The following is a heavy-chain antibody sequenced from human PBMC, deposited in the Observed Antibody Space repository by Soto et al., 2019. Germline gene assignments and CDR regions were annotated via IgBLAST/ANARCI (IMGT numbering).Heavy chain of an antibody. J-gene: IGHJ4*02. CDR2: ISWDGGST. CDR1: GFTFDDYT. CDR3: AKAPSHGDNLDY. V-gene: IGHV3-43*01. Sequence: EVQLVESGGVVVQPGGSLRLSCAASGFTFDDYTMHWVRQAPGKGLEWVSLISWDGGSTYYADSVKGRFTISRDNSKNSLYLQMNSLRTEDTALYYCAKAPSHGDNLDYWGQGTLVTVSS. D-gene: IGHD3-10*01.